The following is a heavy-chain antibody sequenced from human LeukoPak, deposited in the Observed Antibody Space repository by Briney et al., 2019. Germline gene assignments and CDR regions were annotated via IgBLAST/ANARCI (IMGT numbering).Heavy chain of an antibody. CDR3: ARDTRIVVVPVVTRLTQYGMDV. CDR1: GYTFTSYG. J-gene: IGHJ6*02. CDR2: ISAYNGNT. D-gene: IGHD2-2*01. V-gene: IGHV1-18*01. Sequence: GASVKVSCKASGYTFTSYGISWVRQAPGQGLEWMGWISAYNGNTNYAQKLQGRVTMTTDTSTSTAYMELRSLRSDDTAVYYCARDTRIVVVPVVTRLTQYGMDVWGQGTTVTVSS.